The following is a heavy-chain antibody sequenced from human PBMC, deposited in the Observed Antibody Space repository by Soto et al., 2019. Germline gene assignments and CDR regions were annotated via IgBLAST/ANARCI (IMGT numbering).Heavy chain of an antibody. CDR3: ARDRYYGSGTYYNFYSGMDV. Sequence: SETLSLTCTVSGGSINSGDYYWTWVRQPPGKGLEWIGNIFHSGSTYYTPSLQSRVTISLDTSKNHFSLKLSSVTPADTAVYYCARDRYYGSGTYYNFYSGMDVWGQGATVTVSS. V-gene: IGHV4-30-4*01. D-gene: IGHD3-10*01. CDR1: GGSINSGDYY. J-gene: IGHJ6*02. CDR2: IFHSGST.